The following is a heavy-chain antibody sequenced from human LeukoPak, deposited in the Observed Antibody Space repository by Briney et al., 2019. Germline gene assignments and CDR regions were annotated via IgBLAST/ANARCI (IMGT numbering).Heavy chain of an antibody. CDR1: VYTFTSYG. J-gene: IGHJ5*02. Sequence: ASVKVSCKASVYTFTSYGISWVRQAPGQGLEWMGWISAYNGNTNYAQKLQGRVTMTTDTSTSTAYMELRSLRSDDTAVYYCARDNPLLWFGELLGGMGINWFDPWGQGTLVTVSS. CDR3: ARDNPLLWFGELLGGMGINWFDP. CDR2: ISAYNGNT. D-gene: IGHD3-10*01. V-gene: IGHV1-18*01.